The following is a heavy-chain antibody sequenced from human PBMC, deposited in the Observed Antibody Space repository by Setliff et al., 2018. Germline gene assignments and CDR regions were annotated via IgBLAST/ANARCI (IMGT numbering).Heavy chain of an antibody. J-gene: IGHJ5*02. CDR3: ARDRRGGYGAINWFDP. CDR1: GGSISSGGYY. Sequence: SETLSLTCTVSGGSISSGGYYWSWIRQQPGKGLEWIASIYYSGSTYYNPSLKSRLRVSMDSSKNQFYLDLSSVTAADTAVYYCARDRRGGYGAINWFDPWGQGTLVTVS. V-gene: IGHV4-31*03. D-gene: IGHD3-16*01. CDR2: IYYSGST.